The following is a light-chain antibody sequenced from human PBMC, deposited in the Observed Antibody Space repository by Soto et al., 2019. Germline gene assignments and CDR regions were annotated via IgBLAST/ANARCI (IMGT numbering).Light chain of an antibody. CDR1: QSVSRY. CDR2: GAS. J-gene: IGKJ1*01. CDR3: QQYGSLPWT. Sequence: IGVTRSPAPLSRSPAERAAHSCGARQSVSRYLSWYQQKPGKAPRLLIYGASVRATGIPARFSGSGSGTDFTLTISRLEPEDFAGYYCQQYGSLPWTFGQGTKVDIK. V-gene: IGKV3-20*01.